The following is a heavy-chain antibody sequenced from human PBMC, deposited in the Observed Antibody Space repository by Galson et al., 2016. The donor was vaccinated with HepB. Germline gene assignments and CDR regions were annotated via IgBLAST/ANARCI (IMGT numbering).Heavy chain of an antibody. Sequence: SETLSLTCTVSGGSISPFYWTWIRQPAGKGLEWIGRIYTSGSTNYNPSPKSRVTISIDASKNEFSLRLSSVTAADTAVYYCARQSLGYTYADDAFDIWGQGTTVTVSS. J-gene: IGHJ3*02. CDR2: IYTSGST. CDR1: GGSISPFY. D-gene: IGHD5-18*01. CDR3: ARQSLGYTYADDAFDI. V-gene: IGHV4-4*07.